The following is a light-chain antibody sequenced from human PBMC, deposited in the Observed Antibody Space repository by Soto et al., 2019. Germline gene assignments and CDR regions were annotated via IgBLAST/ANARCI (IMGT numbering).Light chain of an antibody. Sequence: QSALTQPRSVSGSPGQSVTLSCSGSGSDVGGYDFVSWYQQHPGKAPKLIIYDVSKRPSGVPDRSSGSKSGNTASLTISGLQAEDEADYYGGSFAGTYTVVFGGGTKLTVL. CDR2: DVS. V-gene: IGLV2-11*01. CDR3: GSFAGTYTVV. CDR1: GSDVGGYDF. J-gene: IGLJ2*01.